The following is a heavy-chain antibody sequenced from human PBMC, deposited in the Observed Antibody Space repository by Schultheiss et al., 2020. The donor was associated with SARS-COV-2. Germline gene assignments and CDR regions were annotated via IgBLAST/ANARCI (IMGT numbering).Heavy chain of an antibody. V-gene: IGHV3-7*03. J-gene: IGHJ4*02. Sequence: GGSLRLSCAASGFTFSSYWMSWVRQAPGKGLEWVANIKQDGSEKYYVDSVKGRFTISRDNAKNSLYLQMNSLRAEDTAVYYCAVVPAAYYFDYWGQGTLVTVSS. CDR1: GFTFSSYW. CDR3: AVVPAAYYFDY. CDR2: IKQDGSEK. D-gene: IGHD2-2*01.